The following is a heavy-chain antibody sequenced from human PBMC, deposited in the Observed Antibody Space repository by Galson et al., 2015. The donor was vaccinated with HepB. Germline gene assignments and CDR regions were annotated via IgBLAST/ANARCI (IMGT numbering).Heavy chain of an antibody. CDR2: INPGGGST. J-gene: IGHJ4*02. V-gene: IGHV1-46*01. D-gene: IGHD3-10*02. Sequence: SVKVSCKASGYTFTSYYMHWVRQAPGQGLEWMGIINPGGGSTSYAQKFQGRVTMTRDTSTSTVYMELSSLRSEDTAVYYCARDVRANWVFDYWGQGTLVTVSS. CDR3: ARDVRANWVFDY. CDR1: GYTFTSYY.